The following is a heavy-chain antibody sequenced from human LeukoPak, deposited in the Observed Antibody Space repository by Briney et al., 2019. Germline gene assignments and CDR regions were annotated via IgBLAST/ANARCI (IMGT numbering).Heavy chain of an antibody. CDR3: ARDGAMDGPDFDY. Sequence: AGGSLRLSCVASGFTFSSHGMHWVRQAPGKGLEWVAVIWYDASEKYYADSVKGRFTISRDNAKNSLYLQMNSLRDEDTAVYYCARDGAMDGPDFDYWGQGTLVTVSS. V-gene: IGHV3-33*01. CDR1: GFTFSSHG. J-gene: IGHJ4*02. CDR2: IWYDASEK. D-gene: IGHD5-18*01.